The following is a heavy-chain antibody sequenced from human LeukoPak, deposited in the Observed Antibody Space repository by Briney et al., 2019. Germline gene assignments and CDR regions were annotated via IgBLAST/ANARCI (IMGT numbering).Heavy chain of an antibody. CDR2: INGDGIST. CDR3: TRGSGGSKFDS. V-gene: IGHV3-74*01. J-gene: IGHJ4*02. D-gene: IGHD6-19*01. CDR1: GLTINKYW. Sequence: TGGSLRLSCAVSGLTINKYWMHWVRQAPGKGLVWVSVINGDGISTTYADSVKGRFTISRDNAKNTLYLQMNSLRAKDTAVYYCTRGSGGSKFDSWGQGTPVTVSS.